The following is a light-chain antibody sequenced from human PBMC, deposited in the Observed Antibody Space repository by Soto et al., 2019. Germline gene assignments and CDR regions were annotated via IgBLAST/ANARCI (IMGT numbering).Light chain of an antibody. V-gene: IGLV2-8*01. CDR3: TSYVGNDIWV. J-gene: IGLJ3*02. CDR2: EVT. CDR1: SSDVGAYKY. Sequence: QSVLTQPPSASGSPGQSVTISCTGTSSDVGAYKYVSWYQQYPGKAPKLMIYEVTKRPSGVPDRFSGSKSGNTASLTVSGLQAEDEADYYCTSYVGNDIWVFGGGTQLTVL.